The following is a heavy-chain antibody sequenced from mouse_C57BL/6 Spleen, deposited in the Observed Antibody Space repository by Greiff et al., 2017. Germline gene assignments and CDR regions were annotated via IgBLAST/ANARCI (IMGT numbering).Heavy chain of an antibody. J-gene: IGHJ2*01. V-gene: IGHV1-20*01. CDR2: INPYNGDT. CDR3: ARDYSNFLFDY. Sequence: VQLQQSGPELVKPGDSVKISCKASGYSFTGYFMNWVMQSHGKSLEWIGRINPYNGDTFYNQKFKGKATLTVEKSSSTAHMELRSLTSEDSAVYYCARDYSNFLFDYWGQGTTLTVSS. CDR1: GYSFTGYF. D-gene: IGHD2-5*01.